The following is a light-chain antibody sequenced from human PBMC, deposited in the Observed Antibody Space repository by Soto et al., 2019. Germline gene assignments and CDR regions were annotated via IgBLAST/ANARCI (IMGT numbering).Light chain of an antibody. CDR3: QQYGSSPWT. Sequence: EIVMTQSPATLSVSPGERATLSCRASQSVSSDLAWYHQKPGQAPRLLIYGASTRATGIPARFSGSGSGTEFTLTIYSLQSEDFAVYYCQQYGSSPWTFGQGTKVDIK. V-gene: IGKV3D-15*02. CDR1: QSVSSD. CDR2: GAS. J-gene: IGKJ1*01.